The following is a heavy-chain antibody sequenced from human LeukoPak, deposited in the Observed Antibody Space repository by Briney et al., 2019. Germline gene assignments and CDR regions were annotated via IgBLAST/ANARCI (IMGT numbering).Heavy chain of an antibody. CDR2: INHSGST. CDR3: ARDLFRVRGVIKGWFDP. CDR1: GGSFSGYY. Sequence: SETLCLTCAVYGGSFSGYYWSWIRQPPGKGLEWIGEINHSGSTNYNPSLKSRVTISVDTSKNQFSLKLSSVTAADTAVYYCARDLFRVRGVIKGWFDPWGQGTLVTVSS. D-gene: IGHD3-10*01. J-gene: IGHJ5*02. V-gene: IGHV4-34*01.